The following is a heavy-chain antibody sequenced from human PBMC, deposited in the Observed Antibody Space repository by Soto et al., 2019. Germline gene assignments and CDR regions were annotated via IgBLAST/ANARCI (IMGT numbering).Heavy chain of an antibody. CDR3: AKANYDFWSGYYLPADYHGMDV. CDR2: IYSGGST. Sequence: GWSLRLSCAASGFTVSSNYMSWVRQAPGKGLEWVSVIYSGGSTYYADSVKGRFTISRDNSKNTLYLQMNSLRAEDTAVYYCAKANYDFWSGYYLPADYHGMDVWGQGTTVTVSS. D-gene: IGHD3-3*01. CDR1: GFTVSSNY. J-gene: IGHJ6*02. V-gene: IGHV3-53*01.